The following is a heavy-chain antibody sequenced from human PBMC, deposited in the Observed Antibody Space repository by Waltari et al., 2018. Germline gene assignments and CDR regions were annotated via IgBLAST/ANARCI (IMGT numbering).Heavy chain of an antibody. Sequence: QVQLQESGPGLVKPSETLSLTCTVSGGSISSYYWSWIRQPPGKGLEWIGYIYYSGSTNYNPSLKSRVTISVDTSKNQFSLKLSSVTAADTAVYYCAREPFSVAGFDYWGQGTLVTVSS. CDR2: IYYSGST. V-gene: IGHV4-59*01. CDR3: AREPFSVAGFDY. D-gene: IGHD6-19*01. J-gene: IGHJ4*02. CDR1: GGSISSYY.